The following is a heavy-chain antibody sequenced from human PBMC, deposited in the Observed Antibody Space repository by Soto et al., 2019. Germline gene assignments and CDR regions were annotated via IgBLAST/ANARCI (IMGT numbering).Heavy chain of an antibody. J-gene: IGHJ4*02. V-gene: IGHV4-59*01. D-gene: IGHD7-27*01. Sequence: QVQLQESGPGLVKPSETLSLTCTVSGGSISSYYWSWIRQPPGKGLEWIGYIYYSGSTNYNPSLKSRVTRAVDTSKNQFSLKVSSVTAADTAVYYCARRWGTSFDFWGQGTLVTVSS. CDR1: GGSISSYY. CDR2: IYYSGST. CDR3: ARRWGTSFDF.